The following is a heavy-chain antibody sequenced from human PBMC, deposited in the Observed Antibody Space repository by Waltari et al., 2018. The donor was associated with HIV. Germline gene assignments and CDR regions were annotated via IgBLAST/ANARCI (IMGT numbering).Heavy chain of an antibody. D-gene: IGHD3-22*01. CDR1: GFTFSSYE. J-gene: IGHJ4*02. Sequence: EVQLVESGGGLIQPGGSLRLSCAASGFTFSSYEMNWVRQGPGKGLEWVSYISSSSKTIYYADSLKGRFTISRDNAKNSLYLQMNSLRAEDTAVYYCARALYYYDSSGYNGYWGQGTLVTVSS. V-gene: IGHV3-48*03. CDR2: ISSSSKTI. CDR3: ARALYYYDSSGYNGY.